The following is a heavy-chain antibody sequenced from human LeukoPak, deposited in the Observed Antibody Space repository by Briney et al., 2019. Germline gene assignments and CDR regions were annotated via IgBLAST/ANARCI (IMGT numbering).Heavy chain of an antibody. Sequence: SETLSLTCTVSGGSISSNNYYWGWIRQPPGKGLEWIGSLYHTGSAYYNPSLKSRVTMSMDVSKNHFSLKLSSVTAADTAVYYCARTYDYVWGSYRSHSFDSWGQGTLVTVSS. CDR3: ARTYDYVWGSYRSHSFDS. CDR1: GGSISSNNYY. V-gene: IGHV4-39*02. D-gene: IGHD3-16*02. J-gene: IGHJ4*02. CDR2: LYHTGSA.